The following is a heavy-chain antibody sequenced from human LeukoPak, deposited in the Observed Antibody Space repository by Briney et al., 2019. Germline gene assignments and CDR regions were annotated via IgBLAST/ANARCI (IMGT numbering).Heavy chain of an antibody. CDR3: TPDILVGETQEGS. CDR2: LKTKTEGERV. J-gene: IGHJ5*02. Sequence: PGGSLRLSCAASGFTFSNAWMHWVRQAPGKGLEWVGRLKTKTEGERVDYAAPLKGRITISRDDSKNTLYLQLNSLKTEDTAVYYCTPDILVGETQEGSWGQGTLVTVSS. D-gene: IGHD3-16*01. V-gene: IGHV3-15*01. CDR1: GFTFSNAW.